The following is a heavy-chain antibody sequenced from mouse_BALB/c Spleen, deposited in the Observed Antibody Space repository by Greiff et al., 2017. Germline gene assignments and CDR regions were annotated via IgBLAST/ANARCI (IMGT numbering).Heavy chain of an antibody. CDR2: IDPETGGT. Sequence: QVHVKQSGAELVRPGASVTLSCKASGYTFTDYEMHWVKQTPVHGLEWIGAIDPETGGTAYNQKFKGKATLTADKSSSTAYMELRSLTSEDSAVYYCTREDYYGSSPFAYWGQGTLVTVSA. CDR1: GYTFTDYE. CDR3: TREDYYGSSPFAY. D-gene: IGHD1-1*01. V-gene: IGHV1-15*01. J-gene: IGHJ3*01.